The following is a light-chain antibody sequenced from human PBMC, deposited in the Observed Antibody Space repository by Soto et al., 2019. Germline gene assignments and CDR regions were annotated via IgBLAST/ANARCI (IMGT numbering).Light chain of an antibody. CDR3: QHYNTFSIT. CDR1: QSISSW. Sequence: DIQMTQSPSTLSASVGDRFTITCRASQSISSWLAWYQQKPGKAPKLLIYKASTLKSGVPSRFSGSGSGTEFSLTISGLQPDDFATYYCQHYNTFSITFGQGTRLEIK. J-gene: IGKJ5*01. V-gene: IGKV1-5*03. CDR2: KAS.